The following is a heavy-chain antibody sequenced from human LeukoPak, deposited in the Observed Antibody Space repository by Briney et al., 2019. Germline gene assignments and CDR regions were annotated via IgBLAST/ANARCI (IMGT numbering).Heavy chain of an antibody. V-gene: IGHV4-59*08. Sequence: PSETLSLTCTVSGGSISSYYWSWIRQPPGKGLEWIGYIYYSGSTNYNPSLKSRVTISVDTSKNQFSLKLSSVTAADTAVYYCARYMRDSGTYDFDYWGQGTMVTVSS. CDR1: GGSISSYY. CDR3: ARYMRDSGTYDFDY. D-gene: IGHD3-3*01. CDR2: IYYSGST. J-gene: IGHJ4*02.